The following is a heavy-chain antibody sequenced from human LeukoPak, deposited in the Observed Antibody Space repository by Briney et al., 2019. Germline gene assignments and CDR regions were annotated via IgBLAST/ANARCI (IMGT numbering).Heavy chain of an antibody. CDR2: IRYDGSNK. Sequence: PGRSLRLSCAASGFTFSSYGMHWVRQAPGKGLEWVAFIRYDGSNKYYADSVKGRFTISRDNSKNTLYLQMNSLRAEDTAVYYCAKDRRVRYLAYFDYWGQGTLVTVSS. CDR1: GFTFSSYG. V-gene: IGHV3-30*02. CDR3: AKDRRVRYLAYFDY. D-gene: IGHD3-10*01. J-gene: IGHJ4*02.